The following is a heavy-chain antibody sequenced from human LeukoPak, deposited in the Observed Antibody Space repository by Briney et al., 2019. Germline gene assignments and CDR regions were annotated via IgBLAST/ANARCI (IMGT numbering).Heavy chain of an antibody. V-gene: IGHV4-31*03. CDR1: GGXISSGGYY. CDR2: IYYSGST. CDR3: ARDGSGSYYLFDY. D-gene: IGHD3-10*01. J-gene: IGHJ4*02. Sequence: SETLSLTCTVSGGXISSGGYYWSWIRQHPGKGLEWIGYIYYSGSTYYNPSLKSRVTISVDTSKNQFSLKLSSVTAADTAVYYCARDGSGSYYLFDYWGQGTLVTVSS.